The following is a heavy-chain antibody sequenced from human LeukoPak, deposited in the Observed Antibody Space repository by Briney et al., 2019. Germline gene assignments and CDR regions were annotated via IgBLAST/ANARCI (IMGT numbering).Heavy chain of an antibody. J-gene: IGHJ4*02. Sequence: SESLSLTCTVSGGSISSGSYYWNWIRQPAGKGLEWIGRIDASGSTNSNPSFQSRVTISVDTSKNQFSLDLRSVTAADTAVYYCARGSTAGAMGHYWGQGTLVSVSS. CDR3: ARGSTAGAMGHY. V-gene: IGHV4-61*02. CDR1: GGSISSGSYY. CDR2: IDASGST. D-gene: IGHD1-26*01.